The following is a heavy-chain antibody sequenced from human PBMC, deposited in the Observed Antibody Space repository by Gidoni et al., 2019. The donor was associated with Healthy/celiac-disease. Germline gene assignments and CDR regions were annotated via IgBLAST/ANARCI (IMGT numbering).Heavy chain of an antibody. V-gene: IGHV4-34*01. D-gene: IGHD2-2*01. CDR2: INHSGST. Sequence: QVQLQQWGAGLLKPSETLSLTCAVYGGSFSGSYWSWIRQPPGKGLEWIGEINHSGSTNYNPSLKSRVTISVDTSKNQFSLKLSSVTAADTAVYYCARRVGIVVPAVRDRKYYYYYYYMDVWGKGTTVTVSS. CDR3: ARRVGIVVPAVRDRKYYYYYYYMDV. CDR1: GGSFSGSY. J-gene: IGHJ6*03.